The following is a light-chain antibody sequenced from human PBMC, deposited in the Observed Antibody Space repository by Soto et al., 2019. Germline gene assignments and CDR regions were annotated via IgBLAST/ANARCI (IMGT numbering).Light chain of an antibody. V-gene: IGKV3-11*01. CDR2: DAS. J-gene: IGKJ2*01. Sequence: EIVLTQSPATLSLSPGERATLSCRASQSVSSYLAWYQQKPCQAPRLLIYDASNRATGIPAMFSGSGSWTDFTPTISSLEPEDFAVYYCQQRSNWPPRYTFAQGTKLEIK. CDR1: QSVSSY. CDR3: QQRSNWPPRYT.